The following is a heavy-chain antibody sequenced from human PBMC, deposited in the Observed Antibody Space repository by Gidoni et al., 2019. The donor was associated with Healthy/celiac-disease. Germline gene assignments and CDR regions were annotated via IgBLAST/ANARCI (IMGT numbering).Heavy chain of an antibody. CDR3: ATGSTSVSTSLYNWFDP. J-gene: IGHJ5*02. V-gene: IGHV1-69*06. D-gene: IGHD2-2*01. Sequence: QVQLVQSGAEVKKPGSSVKVSCKASGGTFSSYAISWVRQAPGQGLEWMGGIIPIFGTANYAQKFQGRVTITADKSTSTAYMELSSLRSEDTAVYYCATGSTSVSTSLYNWFDPWGQGTLVTVSS. CDR1: GGTFSSYA. CDR2: IIPIFGTA.